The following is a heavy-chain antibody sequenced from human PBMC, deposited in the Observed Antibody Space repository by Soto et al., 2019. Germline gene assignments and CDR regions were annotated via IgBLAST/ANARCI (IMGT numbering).Heavy chain of an antibody. CDR1: GGSISSGGYS. CDR3: ARVPGL. Sequence: QLQLQESGSGLVKPSQTLSLTCAVSGGSISSGGYSWSWIRQPPGKGLEWIGYIYHSGSTYYNPSPXRXXPLSVDRSKNQFPLKLRSVTAADTAVYYCARVPGLWGRGTLVTVSS. J-gene: IGHJ2*01. CDR2: IYHSGST. V-gene: IGHV4-30-2*01.